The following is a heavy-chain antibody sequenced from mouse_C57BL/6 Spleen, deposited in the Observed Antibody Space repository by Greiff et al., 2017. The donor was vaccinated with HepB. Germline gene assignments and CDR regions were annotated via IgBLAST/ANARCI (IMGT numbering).Heavy chain of an antibody. V-gene: IGHV1-81*01. CDR2: IYPRSGNT. CDR1: GYTFTSYG. CDR3: ARERGNYGYFDV. J-gene: IGHJ1*03. D-gene: IGHD2-1*01. Sequence: QVQLQQSGAELARPGASVKLSCKASGYTFTSYGISWVKQRTGQGLEWIGEIYPRSGNTYYNEKFKGKATLTADKSSSTAYMELRSLTSEDSAVYFCARERGNYGYFDVWGTGTTVTVSS.